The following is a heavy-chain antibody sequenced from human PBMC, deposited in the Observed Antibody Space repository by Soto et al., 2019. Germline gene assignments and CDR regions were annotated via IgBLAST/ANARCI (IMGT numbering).Heavy chain of an antibody. J-gene: IGHJ4*02. Sequence: QVQLVESGGGVVQPGRSLRLSCAASGFTFSSYGMHWVRQAPGKGLEWVAVIWYDGSNKYYADSVKGRFTISRDNSKNTQYPQMNSLRAEDTAVYYCARDPTGPADVYYFDYWGQGTLVTVSS. D-gene: IGHD2-2*01. CDR1: GFTFSSYG. V-gene: IGHV3-33*01. CDR2: IWYDGSNK. CDR3: ARDPTGPADVYYFDY.